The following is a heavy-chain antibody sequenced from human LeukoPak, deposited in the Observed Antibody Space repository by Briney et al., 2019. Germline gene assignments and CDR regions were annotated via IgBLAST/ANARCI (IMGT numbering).Heavy chain of an antibody. V-gene: IGHV1-8*01. D-gene: IGHD3-9*01. Sequence: ASVKVSCKASGYTFTSYDINWVRQATGQGLEWMGWMNPNSGNTGYAQKFQGRVTMTRNTSISTAYMELSSLRSEDTAVYYCAKDKTGSTAYYFDYWGQGTLVTVSS. CDR2: MNPNSGNT. CDR1: GYTFTSYD. J-gene: IGHJ4*02. CDR3: AKDKTGSTAYYFDY.